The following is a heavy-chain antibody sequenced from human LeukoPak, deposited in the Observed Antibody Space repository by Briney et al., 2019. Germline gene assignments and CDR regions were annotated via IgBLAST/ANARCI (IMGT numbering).Heavy chain of an antibody. Sequence: ASETLSLTCAVYGGSFSGYYWSWIRQPPGKGLEWIGEINHSGSTNYNPSLKSRVTISVDTSKNQFSLKLSSVTAADTAVYYCARVGWAGYSSGWSLDYWGQGTLVTVSS. CDR1: GGSFSGYY. D-gene: IGHD6-19*01. CDR2: INHSGST. V-gene: IGHV4-34*01. CDR3: ARVGWAGYSSGWSLDY. J-gene: IGHJ4*02.